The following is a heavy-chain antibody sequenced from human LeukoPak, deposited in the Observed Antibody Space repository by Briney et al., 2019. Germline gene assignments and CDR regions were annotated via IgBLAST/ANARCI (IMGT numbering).Heavy chain of an antibody. Sequence: ASVKVSCKASGYTFTGYYMHWVRQAPGHPLEWLGWINPNSGGTNYAQKFQGRVTMTRDTSISTAYMELSRLRSDDTAVYYCARDGGAGSGSYYSTYYYYGMDVWGQGTTVTVSS. CDR1: GYTFTGYY. CDR2: INPNSGGT. J-gene: IGHJ6*02. D-gene: IGHD3-10*01. V-gene: IGHV1-2*02. CDR3: ARDGGAGSGSYYSTYYYYGMDV.